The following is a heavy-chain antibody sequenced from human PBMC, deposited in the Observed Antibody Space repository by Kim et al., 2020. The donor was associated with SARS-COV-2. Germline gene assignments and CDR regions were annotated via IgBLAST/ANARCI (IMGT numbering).Heavy chain of an antibody. D-gene: IGHD6-13*01. CDR3: ARDPNSWALDY. V-gene: IGHV3-7*01. Sequence: GWSLRLSCAVSGFTFSDYWMSWVRQAPGKGLEWVANIKQDGGEKYYVDSVKGRFTISRDNAKNSLYLQMNSLRAEDTAVYYCARDPNSWALDYWGQGTLVTVSS. CDR1: GFTFSDYW. CDR2: IKQDGGEK. J-gene: IGHJ4*02.